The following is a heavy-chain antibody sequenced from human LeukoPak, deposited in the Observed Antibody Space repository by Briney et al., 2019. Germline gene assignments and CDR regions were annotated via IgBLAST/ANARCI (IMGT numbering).Heavy chain of an antibody. CDR3: ARASGYSSGWYAFDI. Sequence: PSETLSLTCTVSGGSISSYYWSWLRQPPGKGLEWIGYIYYSGRTNYNPSLKSRVTISVDTSKNQFSLKLSSVTAADTAVYYCARASGYSSGWYAFDIWGQGTMVTVSS. D-gene: IGHD6-19*01. V-gene: IGHV4-59*01. CDR2: IYYSGRT. CDR1: GGSISSYY. J-gene: IGHJ3*02.